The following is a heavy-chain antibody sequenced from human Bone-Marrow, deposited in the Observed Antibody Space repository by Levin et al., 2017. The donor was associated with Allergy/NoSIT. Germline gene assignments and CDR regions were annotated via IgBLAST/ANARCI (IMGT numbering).Heavy chain of an antibody. CDR3: ARPELGVGAFDI. CDR2: IYPGDSDI. Sequence: GESLKISCKTSGYIFTTYWIAWVRQMPGKGLEWMGIIYPGDSDIRYSPSFQGRVTISGDKSISTAYLQWSSLKASDTAMYYCARPELGVGAFDIWGQGTMVTVSS. D-gene: IGHD1-14*01. V-gene: IGHV5-51*01. CDR1: GYIFTTYW. J-gene: IGHJ3*02.